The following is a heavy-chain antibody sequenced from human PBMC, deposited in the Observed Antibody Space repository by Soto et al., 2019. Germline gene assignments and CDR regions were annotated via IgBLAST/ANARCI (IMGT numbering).Heavy chain of an antibody. D-gene: IGHD3-3*01. Sequence: PGGSLRLSCAASGFTFNNYAMSWVRQAPGKGLEWVSGISGSGGNTYYADSVKGRFTISRDNSKNTLYLQMNSLRAEDTAVYYCAKVRGITIFGVVKRYYFDYWGQGTLVTVSS. CDR2: ISGSGGNT. CDR1: GFTFNNYA. CDR3: AKVRGITIFGVVKRYYFDY. J-gene: IGHJ4*02. V-gene: IGHV3-23*01.